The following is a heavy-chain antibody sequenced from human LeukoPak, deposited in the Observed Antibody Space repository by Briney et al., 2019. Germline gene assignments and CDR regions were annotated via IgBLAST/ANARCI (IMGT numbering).Heavy chain of an antibody. CDR3: ARGVTAVFDF. J-gene: IGHJ4*02. D-gene: IGHD1-14*01. CDR1: GDSVSSNSVA. V-gene: IGHV6-1*01. CDR2: TYYRSKWYN. Sequence: SQTLSLTCAISGDSVSSNSVAWNWIRQSPSRVLEWLGRTYYRSKWYNDYAVSVKSRITINPDTSKNQFSLQLNSVTPEDTAVYYCARGVTAVFDFWGQGTLVTVSS.